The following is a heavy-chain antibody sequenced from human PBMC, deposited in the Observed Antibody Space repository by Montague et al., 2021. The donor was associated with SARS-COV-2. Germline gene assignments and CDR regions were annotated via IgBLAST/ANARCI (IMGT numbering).Heavy chain of an antibody. Sequence: SETLSLTCTVSAGSISSHYWSWIRQPPGKALEWIGYVYYTGSTKYNPSLKSRATMSVDTPKNRFSLSLRSLTAADTAVYYCARAQNTCFIANCVYYFDIWGQGALVTVSS. V-gene: IGHV4-59*11. J-gene: IGHJ4*02. D-gene: IGHD1-1*01. CDR1: AGSISSHY. CDR3: ARAQNTCFIANCVYYFDI. CDR2: VYYTGST.